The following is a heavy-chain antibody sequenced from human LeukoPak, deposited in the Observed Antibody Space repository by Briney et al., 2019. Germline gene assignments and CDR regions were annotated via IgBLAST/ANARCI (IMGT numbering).Heavy chain of an antibody. Sequence: GGSLRLTCAAPRGTISRSWMHSVRQGPGKGLMWVSRINIDGTTTDYADPVKGRFTISRDDAKNTLYLQMNSLTVEDTAVYYCVKFMGVQAHWGQGTLVTVSS. CDR2: INIDGTTT. CDR3: VKFMGVQAH. CDR1: RGTISRSW. J-gene: IGHJ4*02. D-gene: IGHD2-2*01. V-gene: IGHV3-74*01.